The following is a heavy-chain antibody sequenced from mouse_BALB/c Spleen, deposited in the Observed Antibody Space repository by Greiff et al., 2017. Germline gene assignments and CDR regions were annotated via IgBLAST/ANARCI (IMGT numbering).Heavy chain of an antibody. CDR1: GYTFTDYE. Sequence: QVQLQQSGAELVRPGASVTLSCKASGYTFTDYEMNWVKQTPVHGLEWIGAINPETGGTAYNQKFKGKATLTANKSSSTAYMELRSLTSEDSAVYYCTKYYGSTPYAMDYWGQGTSVTVSS. CDR3: TKYYGSTPYAMDY. J-gene: IGHJ4*01. V-gene: IGHV1-15*01. CDR2: INPETGGT. D-gene: IGHD1-1*01.